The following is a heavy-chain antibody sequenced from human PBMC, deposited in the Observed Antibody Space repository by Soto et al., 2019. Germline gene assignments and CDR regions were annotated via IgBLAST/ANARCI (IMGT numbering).Heavy chain of an antibody. V-gene: IGHV3-23*01. CDR2: IGSTGNT. CDR3: AKPGSTAKDYSYYMDV. Sequence: GGSLRLSCAASGFTFSSYAMRWVHQAPGKGLEWVSAIGSTGNTFYADSVKGRFTISRDNSKNTLYLQMDSLRAEDTAVYYCAKPGSTAKDYSYYMDVWGKGTTVTVSS. CDR1: GFTFSSYA. J-gene: IGHJ6*03. D-gene: IGHD1-7*01.